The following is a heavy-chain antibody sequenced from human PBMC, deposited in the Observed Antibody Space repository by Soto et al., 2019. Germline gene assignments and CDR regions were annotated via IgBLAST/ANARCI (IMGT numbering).Heavy chain of an antibody. CDR3: ARDSVLLWFGELSNTDYYYYGMDV. D-gene: IGHD3-10*01. Sequence: SETLSLTCTVSGGSISSYYWSWIRQPAGKGLEWIGRIYTSGSTNYNPSLKSRVTMSVDTSKNQFSLKLSSVTTADTAVYYCARDSVLLWFGELSNTDYYYYGMDVWGQGTTVTVSS. CDR1: GGSISSYY. J-gene: IGHJ6*02. V-gene: IGHV4-4*07. CDR2: IYTSGST.